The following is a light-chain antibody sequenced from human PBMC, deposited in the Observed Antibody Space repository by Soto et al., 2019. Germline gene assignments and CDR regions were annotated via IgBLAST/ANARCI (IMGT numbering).Light chain of an antibody. CDR1: QSVSSSS. V-gene: IGKV3-20*01. Sequence: EIVLTQSPGTLSLSPGERATLSCRASQSVSSSSLAWYQQRRGQAPRLLIHDASSRATGIPDRFSGSGSGTDFTLTISSLQSEDFALYYCQQYDNWPPWTFGQGTKVDIK. J-gene: IGKJ1*01. CDR2: DAS. CDR3: QQYDNWPPWT.